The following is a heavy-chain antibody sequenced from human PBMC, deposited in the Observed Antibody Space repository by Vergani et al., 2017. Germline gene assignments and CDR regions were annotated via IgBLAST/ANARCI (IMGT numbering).Heavy chain of an antibody. CDR2: IDPSDSYT. J-gene: IGHJ3*02. D-gene: IGHD3-16*02. CDR3: ARHPPIMITFGGVIVSDAFDI. Sequence: EVQLVQSGAEVKKPGESLRISCKGSGYSFTSYWISWVRQMPGKGLEWMGRIDPSDSYTNYSPSFQGHVTISADKSTSTAYLQWSSLKASDTAMYYCARHPPIMITFGGVIVSDAFDIGGQGTMVTVSS. V-gene: IGHV5-10-1*03. CDR1: GYSFTSYW.